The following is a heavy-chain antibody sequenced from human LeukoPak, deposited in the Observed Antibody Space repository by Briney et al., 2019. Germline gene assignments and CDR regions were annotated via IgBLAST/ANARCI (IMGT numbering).Heavy chain of an antibody. V-gene: IGHV4-39*07. J-gene: IGHJ4*02. CDR1: GGSISSSSYY. CDR2: IYYSGST. CDR3: ARWGYSFGSRGFDS. D-gene: IGHD5-18*01. Sequence: SETLSLTCTVSGGSISSSSYYWGWIRQPPGKGLEWIGNIYYSGSTDYNPSLKSRVTISVDTSKNQFSLKLNSVTAGDTAVYFCARWGYSFGSRGFDSWGQGTLVTVSS.